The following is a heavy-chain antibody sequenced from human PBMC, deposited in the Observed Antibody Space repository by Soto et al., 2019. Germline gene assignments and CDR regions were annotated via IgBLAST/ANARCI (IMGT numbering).Heavy chain of an antibody. CDR3: ARVRYSSGWYGLHFDY. CDR1: GFTFSSYW. Sequence: PGGSLRLSCAASGFTFSSYWMHWVRQAPGKGLVWVSRINSDGSSTSYADSVKGRFTISRDNAKNTLYLQMNSLRAEDTAVYYCARVRYSSGWYGLHFDYWGQGTLVTVSS. CDR2: INSDGSST. V-gene: IGHV3-74*01. D-gene: IGHD6-19*01. J-gene: IGHJ4*02.